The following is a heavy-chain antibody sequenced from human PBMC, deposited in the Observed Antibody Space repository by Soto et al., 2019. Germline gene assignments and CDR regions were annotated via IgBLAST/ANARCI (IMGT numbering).Heavy chain of an antibody. V-gene: IGHV3-48*03. J-gene: IGHJ3*02. CDR1: GFSFNSYE. Sequence: GGSLRLSXAASGFSFNSYEMNWVRQSPGKGLEFVSYIDTRGTTITYAESVKGRFAISRDNAKNSLFLQMNSLRAEDTAVYYCARGVGVSGKYYALDIWGQGTMVTVSS. CDR3: ARGVGVSGKYYALDI. D-gene: IGHD1-26*01. CDR2: IDTRGTTI.